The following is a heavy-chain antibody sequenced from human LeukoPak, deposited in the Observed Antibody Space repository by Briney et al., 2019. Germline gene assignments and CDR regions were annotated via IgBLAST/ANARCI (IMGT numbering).Heavy chain of an antibody. J-gene: IGHJ4*02. CDR2: ISDTVRDT. V-gene: IGHV3-23*01. CDR1: GFTFSAYG. CDR3: AKDNYGGIFAS. D-gene: IGHD4-17*01. Sequence: PGESLRLSCAASGFTFSAYGMSWVRQAPGKGLEWVSHISDTVRDTWYADSVKGRFIISRGNSRDTVYLQMSSLRPEDTALYFCAKDNYGGIFASWGQGTLVTASS.